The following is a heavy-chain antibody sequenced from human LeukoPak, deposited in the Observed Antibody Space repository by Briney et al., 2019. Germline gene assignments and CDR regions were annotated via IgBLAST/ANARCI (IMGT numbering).Heavy chain of an antibody. Sequence: SETLSLTCTVSGGSISSSTYYWAWIRQPQGRGLEWVGNIFYSGSTYYNPSLKSRVTISVDTSKNQFSLKLSSVTAADTAVYYCARGLRLPNWFDPWGQGTLVTVSS. CDR2: IFYSGST. D-gene: IGHD3-16*01. V-gene: IGHV4-39*07. J-gene: IGHJ5*02. CDR1: GGSISSSTYY. CDR3: ARGLRLPNWFDP.